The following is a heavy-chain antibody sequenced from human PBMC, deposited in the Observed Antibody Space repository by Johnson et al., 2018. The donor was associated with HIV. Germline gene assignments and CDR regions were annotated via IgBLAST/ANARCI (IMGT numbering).Heavy chain of an antibody. D-gene: IGHD3-10*01. Sequence: QVQLVESGGGVVQPGRSLRLSCAASGFTFRSYAMHWVRQAPGKGLEWVAVISYDGSNKFYADSVKGRFTVSRDNSKNTLYLQMNSLRAEDTAVYYGAKEDYDGSGSYDALDIWGQGTMVTVSS. CDR3: AKEDYDGSGSYDALDI. J-gene: IGHJ3*02. V-gene: IGHV3-30*04. CDR2: ISYDGSNK. CDR1: GFTFRSYA.